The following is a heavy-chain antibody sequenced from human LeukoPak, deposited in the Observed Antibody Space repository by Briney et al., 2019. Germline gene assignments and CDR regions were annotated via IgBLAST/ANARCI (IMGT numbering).Heavy chain of an antibody. CDR3: ATTVPGYPDDYFDY. Sequence: GGSLRLSCAASQFTFSNYWMSWVRQAPGKGLERVAHTSQDGTSNYYVDSVKGRLTISRDNAENSLYLQMDSLRAEDTAVYYCATTVPGYPDDYFDYWGQGTLVTVSS. CDR2: TSQDGTSN. CDR1: QFTFSNYW. V-gene: IGHV3-7*01. D-gene: IGHD6-19*01. J-gene: IGHJ4*02.